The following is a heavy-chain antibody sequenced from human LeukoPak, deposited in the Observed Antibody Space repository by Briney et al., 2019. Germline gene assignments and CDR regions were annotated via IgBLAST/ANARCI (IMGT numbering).Heavy chain of an antibody. Sequence: ASVKVSCKTSGYTFTSPDINWVRQAPGQGLELMGWMNPKSGNRVYAQKFQGRVTFSRDTSISTAYMELSSLRSDDTAVYYCARGTIPSFFSHWGQGTLVTVSS. J-gene: IGHJ4*02. CDR3: ARGTIPSFFSH. CDR2: MNPKSGNR. V-gene: IGHV1-8*03. CDR1: GYTFTSPD. D-gene: IGHD1-1*01.